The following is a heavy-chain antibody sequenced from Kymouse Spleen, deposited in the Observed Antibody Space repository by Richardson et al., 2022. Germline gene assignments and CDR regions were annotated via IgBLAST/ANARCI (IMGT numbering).Heavy chain of an antibody. CDR3: AREMVRGVIGHYGMDV. CDR2: INHSGST. Sequence: QVQLQQWGAGLLKPSETLSLTCAVYGGSFSGYYWSWIRQPPGKGLEWIGEINHSGSTNYNPSLKSRVTISVDTSKNQFSLKLSSVTAADTAVYYCAREMVRGVIGHYGMDVWGQGTTVTVSS. J-gene: IGHJ6*02. D-gene: IGHD3-10*01. CDR1: GGSFSGYY. V-gene: IGHV4-34*01.